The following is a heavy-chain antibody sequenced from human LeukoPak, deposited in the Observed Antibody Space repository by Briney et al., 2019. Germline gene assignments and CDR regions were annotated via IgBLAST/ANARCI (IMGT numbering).Heavy chain of an antibody. Sequence: ASETLSLTCTVSGGSISTYYWSWIRQPAGKGLEWIGRIYTSGSTNYNPSLKSRVTMSVDTSKNQFSLKLSSVTAADTAVYYCARESYRWYVHNYYYYGMDVWGQGTTVTVSS. CDR2: IYTSGST. J-gene: IGHJ6*02. CDR3: ARESYRWYVHNYYYYGMDV. V-gene: IGHV4-4*07. D-gene: IGHD6-13*01. CDR1: GGSISTYY.